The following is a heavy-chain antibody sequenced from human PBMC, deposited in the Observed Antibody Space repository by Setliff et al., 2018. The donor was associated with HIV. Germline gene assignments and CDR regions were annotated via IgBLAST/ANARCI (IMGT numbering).Heavy chain of an antibody. CDR1: GVSFNNYA. D-gene: IGHD3-3*01. V-gene: IGHV3-23*01. CDR3: TRGQRLTIFGVVIRRDWFDP. Sequence: AGGSLRLSCAASGVSFNNYAMSWVRQAPGKGLEWVSAISGGGGGTNYADSVRGRFTISRDNSNNTLYLHMNNLRADDTAVYYCTRGQRLTIFGVVIRRDWFDPWGQGTLVTVSS. J-gene: IGHJ5*02. CDR2: ISGGGGGT.